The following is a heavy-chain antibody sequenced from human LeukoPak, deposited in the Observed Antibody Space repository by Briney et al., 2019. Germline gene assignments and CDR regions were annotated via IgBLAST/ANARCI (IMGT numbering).Heavy chain of an antibody. D-gene: IGHD3-10*01. Sequence: RSGGSLRLSCAASGFTFSSYAMHWVRQAPGKGLEWVAVISYDGSNKYYADSVKGRFTISRDNSKNTLYLQMNSLRAEDTAVYYCAKWLGGWFLSSMYYFDYWGQGTLVTVSS. J-gene: IGHJ4*02. CDR1: GFTFSSYA. V-gene: IGHV3-30-3*02. CDR3: AKWLGGWFLSSMYYFDY. CDR2: ISYDGSNK.